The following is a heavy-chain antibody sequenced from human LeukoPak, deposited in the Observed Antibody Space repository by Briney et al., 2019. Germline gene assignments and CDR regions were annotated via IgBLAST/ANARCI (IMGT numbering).Heavy chain of an antibody. CDR2: YHIGNT. CDR3: ARLWDSTGLYFYYYMDI. D-gene: IGHD6-19*01. J-gene: IGHJ6*03. Sequence: SSETLSLTCTVSGVSTRGDTYYWGWIRQPPGKGLEWIGNYHIGNTYYNPSLKSRVTISEDTSKNQFSLRVNSVTAADTAVYYCARLWDSTGLYFYYYMDIWGEGTTVTVSS. V-gene: IGHV4-39*01. CDR1: GVSTRGDTYY.